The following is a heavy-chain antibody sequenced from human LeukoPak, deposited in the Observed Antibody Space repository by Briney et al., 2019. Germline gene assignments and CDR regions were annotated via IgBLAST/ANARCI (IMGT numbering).Heavy chain of an antibody. CDR3: ARGMAARLVWFDP. CDR2: INHSGST. V-gene: IGHV4-34*01. J-gene: IGHJ5*02. Sequence: SETLSLTCAVYGGSFSGYYWSWIRQPPGKGLEWIGEINHSGSTNYNPSLKSRVTISVDTSKNQFSLKLSSVTAADTAVYYCARGMAARLVWFDPWGQGTLVTVSS. CDR1: GGSFSGYY. D-gene: IGHD6-6*01.